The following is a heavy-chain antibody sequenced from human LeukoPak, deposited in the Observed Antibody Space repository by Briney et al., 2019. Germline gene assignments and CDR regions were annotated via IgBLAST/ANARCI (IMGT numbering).Heavy chain of an antibody. Sequence: ASVKVSCKASGYTFTGYYMHWVRQAPGQGLEWMGWINPNSGGTNYAQKFQGRVTMTRDTSISTAYMELSRLRSDGTAVYYCARDAVLRFLEWLKGGGFDPWGQGTLVTVSS. V-gene: IGHV1-2*02. J-gene: IGHJ5*02. D-gene: IGHD3-3*01. CDR3: ARDAVLRFLEWLKGGGFDP. CDR2: INPNSGGT. CDR1: GYTFTGYY.